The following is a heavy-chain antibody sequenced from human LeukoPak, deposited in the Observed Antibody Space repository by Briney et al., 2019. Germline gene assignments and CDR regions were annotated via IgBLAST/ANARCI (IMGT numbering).Heavy chain of an antibody. D-gene: IGHD3-3*01. J-gene: IGHJ4*02. CDR1: GGSISSYY. CDR2: IYYGGST. V-gene: IGHV4-59*12. Sequence: SETLSLTCTVSGGSISSYYWSWIRQPPGKGLEWIGYIYYGGSTNYNPSLKSRATISVDTSKNQFSLKLSSVTAADTAVYYCARDGRFLEWSYDYWGQGTLVTVSS. CDR3: ARDGRFLEWSYDY.